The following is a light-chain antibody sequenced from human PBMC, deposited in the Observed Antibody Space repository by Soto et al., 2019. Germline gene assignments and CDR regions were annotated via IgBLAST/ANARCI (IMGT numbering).Light chain of an antibody. J-gene: IGKJ4*01. Sequence: AIQLTQSPSSLSASVGDRVTITCRASQSINSALAWYQQKSGKAPKLLISGASTLESGVPSMFSGGGSGAVFTLTINSLQPEDSATYYWQNYKSDLSFGGGTKVEI. V-gene: IGKV1-13*02. CDR2: GAS. CDR3: QNYKSDLS. CDR1: QSINSA.